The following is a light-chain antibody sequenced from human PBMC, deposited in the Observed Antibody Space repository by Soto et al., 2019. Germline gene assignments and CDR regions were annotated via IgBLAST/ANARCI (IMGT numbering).Light chain of an antibody. CDR1: QSISSY. Sequence: DIQMTQSPSSLSASVGDRVTITCRASQSISSYLNWYQQKPGKAPKLLIYAASSLQSGVPSRFSGSGSGTDFTLTISSLQPEDFATYYCQQRYSTPPTFGQGTKL. V-gene: IGKV1-39*01. J-gene: IGKJ1*01. CDR2: AAS. CDR3: QQRYSTPPT.